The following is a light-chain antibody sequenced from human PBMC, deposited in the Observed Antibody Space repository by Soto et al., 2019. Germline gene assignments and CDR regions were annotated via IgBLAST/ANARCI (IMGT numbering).Light chain of an antibody. J-gene: IGKJ3*01. CDR2: GAS. V-gene: IGKV3-20*01. Sequence: EIVLTQSPGTLSLSPGERATLSCRASQNISSSYLAWYQQKPGQAPRLLVYGASSRATGIPDRFSGSVSGTDFTLTISRLEPEDFAVYYCQQYGSSRFTFGPGTKVDI. CDR1: QNISSSY. CDR3: QQYGSSRFT.